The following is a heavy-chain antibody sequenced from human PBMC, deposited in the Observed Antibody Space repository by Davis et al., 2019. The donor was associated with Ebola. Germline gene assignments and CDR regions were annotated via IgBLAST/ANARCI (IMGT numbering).Heavy chain of an antibody. CDR1: GYTFTSYD. V-gene: IGHV1-8*02. Sequence: ASVKVSCKASGYTFTSYDINWVRQATGQGLEWMGWMNPNSGNTGYAQKFQGRVTMTEDTSTDTAYMELSSLRSEDTAVYYCATGTAAHYYYYGMDVWGQGTTVTVSS. J-gene: IGHJ6*02. CDR2: MNPNSGNT. CDR3: ATGTAAHYYYYGMDV.